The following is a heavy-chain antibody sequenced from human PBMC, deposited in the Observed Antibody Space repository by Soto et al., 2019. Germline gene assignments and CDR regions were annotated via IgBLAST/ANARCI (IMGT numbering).Heavy chain of an antibody. CDR1: GFTFSSYG. CDR3: AKEVHFGVGAIDY. D-gene: IGHD1-26*01. Sequence: GGSLRLSCAASGFTFSSYGMHWVRQAPGKGLEWVAVISYDGSNKYYADSVKGRFTISRDNSKNTLYLQMNSLRAEDTAVYYCAKEVHFGVGAIDYWGQGTLVTVSS. J-gene: IGHJ4*02. CDR2: ISYDGSNK. V-gene: IGHV3-30*18.